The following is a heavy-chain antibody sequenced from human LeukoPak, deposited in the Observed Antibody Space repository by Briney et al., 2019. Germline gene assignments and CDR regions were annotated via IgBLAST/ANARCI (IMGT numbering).Heavy chain of an antibody. J-gene: IGHJ4*02. CDR3: ARGLGSGSYYAY. CDR2: ISAYNDNT. CDR1: GYIFTNYG. Sequence: ASVKVSCKASGYIFTNYGISWVRQAPGQGLEGMGWISAYNDNTNYAQKVQGRLTMTADTSTSTAYMELKSLRSDDTAVYYCARGLGSGSYYAYWGQGTLVTVSS. D-gene: IGHD3-10*02. V-gene: IGHV1-18*01.